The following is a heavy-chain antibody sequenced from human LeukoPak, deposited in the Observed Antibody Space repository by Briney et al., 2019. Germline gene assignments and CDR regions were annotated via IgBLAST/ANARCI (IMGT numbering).Heavy chain of an antibody. D-gene: IGHD2-15*01. CDR1: GFTLSNYN. V-gene: IGHV3-21*01. J-gene: IGHJ4*02. Sequence: GGSLRLSCAASGFTLSNYNTNWVRQAPGKGLEWVSSITASSSYIYYADSVKGRFTISRDNAKNSLYLQMNSLRAEDTAIYYCARGYHDFDYWGQGTLVTVSS. CDR3: ARGYHDFDY. CDR2: ITASSSYI.